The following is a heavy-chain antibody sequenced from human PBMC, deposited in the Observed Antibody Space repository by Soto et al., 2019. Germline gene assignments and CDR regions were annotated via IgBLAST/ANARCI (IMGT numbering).Heavy chain of an antibody. CDR3: AKDRGGDCPDNSCYFGADY. CDR1: GFTFSSYG. CDR2: ISDTGSSH. D-gene: IGHD2-2*01. Sequence: GGSLRLSGAGSGFTFSSYGMHWVRQAPGKGLECVAVISDTGSSHYYAASVEGRFTISRENSKNTLSLHMDRLRVEDTAVYYCAKDRGGDCPDNSCYFGADYWGQGTPVTVSS. J-gene: IGHJ4*02. V-gene: IGHV3-30*18.